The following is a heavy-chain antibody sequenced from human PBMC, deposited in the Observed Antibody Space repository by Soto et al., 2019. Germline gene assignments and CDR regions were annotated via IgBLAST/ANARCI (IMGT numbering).Heavy chain of an antibody. CDR3: ARGGGYDSADSQDY. V-gene: IGHV4-31*03. CDR2: IYYSGST. J-gene: IGHJ4*02. Sequence: QVQLQESGPGLVKPSQTLSLTCTVSGGSIRSGGYYWSWIRQHPGKGLEWFGYIYYSGSTYYNPSLKSRATISVDTSNNQFSQKLTSVTAAYTSVYYCARGGGYDSADSQDYWGKGTLVTVSS. D-gene: IGHD3-16*01. CDR1: GGSIRSGGYY.